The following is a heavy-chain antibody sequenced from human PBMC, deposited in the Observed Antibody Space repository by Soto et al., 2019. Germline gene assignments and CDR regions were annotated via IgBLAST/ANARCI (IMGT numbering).Heavy chain of an antibody. CDR1: GYSFSKYA. D-gene: IGHD2-8*01. V-gene: IGHV1-3*04. J-gene: IGHJ5*02. CDR3: ARVPRYTSDIVQVPSVMYEDWFVP. CDR2: IHTGDGDT. Sequence: QAQLVQSGAEVKKPGASVKLSCKASGYSFSKYAVQWVRQAPGQSLEWMGWIHTGDGDTKFSQKFHDRVTSTRDTSATTVYMELSSLRSEDTAIYYCARVPRYTSDIVQVPSVMYEDWFVPWGQGTLVTGSS.